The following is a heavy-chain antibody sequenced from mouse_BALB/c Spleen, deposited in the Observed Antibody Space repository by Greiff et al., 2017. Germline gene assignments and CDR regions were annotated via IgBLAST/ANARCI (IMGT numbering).Heavy chain of an antibody. Sequence: VQLQQSGAELVRPGVSVKISCKGSGYTFTDYAMHWVKQSHAKSLEWIGVISTYYGDASYNQKFKGKATMTVDKSSSTAYMELARLTSEDSAIYYCARAGFSVYWYFDVWGAGTTVTVSS. CDR3: ARAGFSVYWYFDV. J-gene: IGHJ1*01. CDR1: GYTFTDYA. V-gene: IGHV1S137*01. CDR2: ISTYYGDA.